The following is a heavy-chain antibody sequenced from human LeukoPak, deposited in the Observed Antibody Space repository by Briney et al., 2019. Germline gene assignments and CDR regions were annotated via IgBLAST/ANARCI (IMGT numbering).Heavy chain of an antibody. D-gene: IGHD3-10*02. J-gene: IGHJ4*02. CDR1: GFTFSSYG. V-gene: IGHV3-33*01. Sequence: GGSLRLSCAASGFTFSSYGFHWVRQAPGKGLEWVAVIWYDGSNIHYAESVKGRFTISRDNSRDTLYLHMSSLRPEDTAVYYCARDFYTGMFDYWGQGTLVTVSS. CDR3: ARDFYTGMFDY. CDR2: IWYDGSNI.